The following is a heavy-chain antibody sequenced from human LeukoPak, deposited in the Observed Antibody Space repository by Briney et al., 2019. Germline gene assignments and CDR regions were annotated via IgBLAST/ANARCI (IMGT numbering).Heavy chain of an antibody. CDR3: AKDKGRFCSGGSCYSDAFDI. J-gene: IGHJ3*02. CDR1: GFTFSSYA. CDR2: ISGSGGST. Sequence: GGSLRLSCAASGFTFSSYAMSWVRQAPGEGLEWVSAISGSGGSTYYADSVKGRFTISRDNSKNTLYLQMNSLRAEDTAVYYCAKDKGRFCSGGSCYSDAFDIWGQGTMVTVSS. D-gene: IGHD2-15*01. V-gene: IGHV3-23*01.